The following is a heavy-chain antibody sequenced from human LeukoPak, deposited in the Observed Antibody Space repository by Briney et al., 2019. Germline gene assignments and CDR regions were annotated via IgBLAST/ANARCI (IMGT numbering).Heavy chain of an antibody. D-gene: IGHD3-22*01. CDR1: GLTFSSYP. V-gene: IGHV3-30-3*01. CDR3: AREGNSGYYPY. J-gene: IGHJ4*02. Sequence: GGSLRLSCAASGLTFSSYPMHWVRQAPGKGLEWVAVISYDGSEKHYADPVKGRFTISRDNSKNTLYLQMSSPRAEDTAMYYCAREGNSGYYPYWGQGILVTVSS. CDR2: ISYDGSEK.